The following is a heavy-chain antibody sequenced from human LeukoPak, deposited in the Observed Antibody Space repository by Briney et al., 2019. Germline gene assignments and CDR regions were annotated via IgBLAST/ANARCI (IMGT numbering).Heavy chain of an antibody. CDR2: IYPGDSDT. V-gene: IGHV5-51*01. CDR3: ARSGWRSGTSFDY. Sequence: PGESLKISCKGSGYSFTSYWIGWVRQMPGKGLEWMGIIYPGDSDTRYSPSFQGQVTISADKSISTAYLQWNSLKASDTAMFYCARSGWRSGTSFDYWGQGTLVTVSS. CDR1: GYSFTSYW. J-gene: IGHJ4*02. D-gene: IGHD3-10*01.